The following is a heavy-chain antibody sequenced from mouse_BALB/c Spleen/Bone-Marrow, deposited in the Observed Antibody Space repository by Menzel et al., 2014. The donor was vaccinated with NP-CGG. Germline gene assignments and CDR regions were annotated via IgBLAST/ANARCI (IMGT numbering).Heavy chain of an antibody. Sequence: VQLKESGPSLVKPSQTLSLTCSVTGDSITSGYWNWIRKFPGNKLEYMGYISYSGSTYYNPSLKSRISITRNTSENQYYLQLNSVITEDTATYYCARGTGTWFAYWGQGTLVTVSA. D-gene: IGHD4-1*01. CDR1: GDSITSGY. J-gene: IGHJ3*01. CDR2: ISYSGST. V-gene: IGHV3-8*02. CDR3: ARGTGTWFAY.